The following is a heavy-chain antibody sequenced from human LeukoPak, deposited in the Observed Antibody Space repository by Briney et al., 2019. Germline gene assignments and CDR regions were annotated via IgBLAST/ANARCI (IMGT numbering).Heavy chain of an antibody. D-gene: IGHD5-18*01. Sequence: GGSLRLSCAASGFTFSSYGMHWVRQAPGKGLEWVAVIWYDGSNKYYADSVKGRFTISRDNSKHTLYLQMNSLRAEDTAVYYCAKDTRGYSYGHDAFDIWGQGTMVTVSS. CDR3: AKDTRGYSYGHDAFDI. CDR1: GFTFSSYG. J-gene: IGHJ3*02. V-gene: IGHV3-33*06. CDR2: IWYDGSNK.